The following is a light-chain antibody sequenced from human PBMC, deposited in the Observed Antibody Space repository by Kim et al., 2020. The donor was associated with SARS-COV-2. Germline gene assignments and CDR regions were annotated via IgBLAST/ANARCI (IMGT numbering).Light chain of an antibody. Sequence: PGQTASITCSGDKLGDKYACWYQQKPGQSPVLVMFQDNKRPSGIPERFSGSNSGNTATLTISGTQAMDEADYYCQAWDSSTAHVVFGGGTQLTVL. V-gene: IGLV3-1*01. J-gene: IGLJ2*01. CDR1: KLGDKY. CDR2: QDN. CDR3: QAWDSSTAHVV.